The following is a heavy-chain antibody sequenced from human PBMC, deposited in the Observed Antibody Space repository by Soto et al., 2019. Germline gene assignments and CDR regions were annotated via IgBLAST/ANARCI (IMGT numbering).Heavy chain of an antibody. V-gene: IGHV4-39*01. CDR2: IYYSGST. D-gene: IGHD4-4*01. CDR1: GGSISSSSYY. CDR3: ATGVLTTNRYVMDV. J-gene: IGHJ6*02. Sequence: PSETLSLTCTVSGGSISSSSYYWGWIRQPPGKGLEWIGSIYYSGSTYYNPSLKSRVTISVDTSKNQFSLKLSSVTAADTAVYYCATGVLTTNRYVMDVWGQGTTVTVSS.